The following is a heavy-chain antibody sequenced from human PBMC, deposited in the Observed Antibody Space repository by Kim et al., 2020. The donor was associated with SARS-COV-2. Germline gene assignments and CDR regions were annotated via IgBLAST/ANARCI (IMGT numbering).Heavy chain of an antibody. D-gene: IGHD4-4*01. CDR1: GFTFTNYA. CDR2: ISAGGDDT. Sequence: GGSLRLSCAASGFTFTNYAMNWVRQAPGKGLQWVSYISAGGDDTNYADSVRGRFTISRDNSKNTLYLEMHSLRAEDTAVYYCAKSLSSVNYMNIDYWGQGTLVTVSS. CDR3: AKSLSSVNYMNIDY. J-gene: IGHJ4*02. V-gene: IGHV3-23*01.